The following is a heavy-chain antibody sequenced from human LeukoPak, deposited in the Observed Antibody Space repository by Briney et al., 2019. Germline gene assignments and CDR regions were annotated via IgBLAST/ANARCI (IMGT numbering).Heavy chain of an antibody. V-gene: IGHV3-30*09. Sequence: PGGSLRLSCAASGFTFSSYAMHWVRQAPGKGLEWVAVISYDGSNKYYADSVKGRFAISRDNSKNTLYLQMNSLRAEDTAVYYCARTKWEQIDYWGQGTLVTVSS. CDR3: ARTKWEQIDY. CDR2: ISYDGSNK. J-gene: IGHJ4*02. CDR1: GFTFSSYA. D-gene: IGHD1-26*01.